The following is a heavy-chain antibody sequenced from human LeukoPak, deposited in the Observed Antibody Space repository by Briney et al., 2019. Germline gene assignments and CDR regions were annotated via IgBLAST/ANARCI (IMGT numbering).Heavy chain of an antibody. CDR3: ARVFEPYYRMDV. J-gene: IGHJ6*02. V-gene: IGHV1-69*04. Sequence: SVKVSCKASGGTFSSYAISWVRQAPGQGLEWMGRIIPIFGIANYAQKFQGRVTITADKSTSTAYMELSSLRSEDTAVYYCARVFEPYYRMDVWGQGTTVTVSS. D-gene: IGHD1-14*01. CDR1: GGTFSSYA. CDR2: IIPIFGIA.